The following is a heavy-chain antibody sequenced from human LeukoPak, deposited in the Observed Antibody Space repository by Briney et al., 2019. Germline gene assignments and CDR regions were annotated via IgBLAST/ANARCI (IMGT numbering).Heavy chain of an antibody. Sequence: PSETLSLTCNVSSGSISGYYWTWVRQPPGKGLEWIGFIYYSGNTNYNPSFKSRVTMSVDTSMNELSLKMTSVTAADTAVYYCARINSSGWLDYWGQGTLVTVSS. CDR3: ARINSSGWLDY. CDR2: IYYSGNT. D-gene: IGHD6-19*01. J-gene: IGHJ4*02. V-gene: IGHV4-59*01. CDR1: SGSISGYY.